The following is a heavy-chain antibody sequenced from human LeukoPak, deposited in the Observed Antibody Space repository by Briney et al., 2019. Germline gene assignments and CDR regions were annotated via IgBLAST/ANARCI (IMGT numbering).Heavy chain of an antibody. D-gene: IGHD3-10*01. J-gene: IGHJ4*02. Sequence: GGSLRLSCAASGFTFSSYGMHWVRQAPGKGLEWVSFINYNGRNNYYADSAKGRFTISRDSSKNTLSLQMSSLRDEDTAVYYCAKDSPIYYIDYWGQGTLVTVSS. V-gene: IGHV3-30*02. CDR2: INYNGRNN. CDR3: AKDSPIYYIDY. CDR1: GFTFSSYG.